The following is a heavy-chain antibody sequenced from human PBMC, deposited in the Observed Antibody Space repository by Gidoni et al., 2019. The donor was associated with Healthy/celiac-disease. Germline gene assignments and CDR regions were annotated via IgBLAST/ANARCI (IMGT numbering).Heavy chain of an antibody. Sequence: QRQLVAYGGGEAEPGRSLRFACAAPGFTFCTSALGCIRQAPGKGLEWVAVISYDGRNKSYADSVKGRFTISRDNSKNTLYLQMNSLRAEDTAVYYCARDRSYDSRGYWDYYYGMDVWGQGTTVTVS. D-gene: IGHD3-22*01. CDR3: ARDRSYDSRGYWDYYYGMDV. CDR1: GFTFCTSA. CDR2: ISYDGRNK. J-gene: IGHJ6*02. V-gene: IGHV3-30-3*01.